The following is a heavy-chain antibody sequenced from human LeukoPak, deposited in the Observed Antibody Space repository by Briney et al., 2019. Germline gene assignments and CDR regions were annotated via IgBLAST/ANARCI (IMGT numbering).Heavy chain of an antibody. J-gene: IGHJ5*02. CDR1: GYSISSDYH. D-gene: IGHD1-26*01. V-gene: IGHV4-38-2*02. Sequence: SETLSLTCNVSGYSISSDYHWGWIRQPPGKGLEWIGSIYHTGSTYYNPSLKSRVTISVDTSKNQFSLKLSSVTAADTALYYCARETYDGSYFPWFDPWGRGTLVTLSS. CDR2: IYHTGST. CDR3: ARETYDGSYFPWFDP.